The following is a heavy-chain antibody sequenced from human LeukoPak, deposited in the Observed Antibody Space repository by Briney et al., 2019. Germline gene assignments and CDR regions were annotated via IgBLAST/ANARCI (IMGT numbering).Heavy chain of an antibody. V-gene: IGHV3-11*04. CDR1: GFTFSDYY. J-gene: IGHJ4*02. Sequence: GGSLRLSRAASGFTFSDYYMSWIHQAPGKGLGWVSYISSSGSTIYYADSVKGRFTISRDNAKNSLYLQMNSLRAEDTAVYYCARNDQDYGDYDYWGQGTLVTVSS. CDR3: ARNDQDYGDYDY. D-gene: IGHD4-17*01. CDR2: ISSSGSTI.